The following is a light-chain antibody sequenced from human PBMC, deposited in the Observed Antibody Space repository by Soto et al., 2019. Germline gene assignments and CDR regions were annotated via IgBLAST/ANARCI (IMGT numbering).Light chain of an antibody. V-gene: IGLV4-69*01. Sequence: QPVLTQSPSASASLGASVKLTCTLSSGHSNYAIAWHQQQPEKGPRYLMYVNSGGSHIKGDGIPDRFSGSSSGAERYLFISSLQSEDEADYYCQTWGTGSAIVVFGGGTQLTVL. J-gene: IGLJ7*01. CDR3: QTWGTGSAIVV. CDR1: SGHSNYA. CDR2: VNSGGSH.